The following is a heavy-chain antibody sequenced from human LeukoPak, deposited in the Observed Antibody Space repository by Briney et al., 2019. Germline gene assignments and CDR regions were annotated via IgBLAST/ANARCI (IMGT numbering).Heavy chain of an antibody. CDR3: ARQVMTDTRYFDY. V-gene: IGHV4-39*01. J-gene: IGHJ4*02. Sequence: SSETLSLTCTVSGGSVSSSTCYWGWIRQPPGEGLEWIGSVYFSGSTDYNPSLSSRVTISVDTSKNQFSLRLSSVTAADTAVYYCARQVMTDTRYFDYWGQGTLVTVSS. D-gene: IGHD2-21*02. CDR1: GGSVSSSTCY. CDR2: VYFSGST.